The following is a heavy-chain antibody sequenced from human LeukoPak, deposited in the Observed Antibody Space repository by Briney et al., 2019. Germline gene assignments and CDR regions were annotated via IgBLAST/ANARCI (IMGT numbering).Heavy chain of an antibody. CDR1: QFTFSSYG. CDR3: AKETRVAGPGRHFDY. Sequence: PGGSLRLSCAASQFTFSSYGMHWVRQAPGKGLEWVAVISYDGSNKYYADSVKGRFTISRDNSKNTLYLQMNSLRAEDTAVYYCAKETRVAGPGRHFDYWGQGTLVTVSS. D-gene: IGHD6-19*01. J-gene: IGHJ4*02. CDR2: ISYDGSNK. V-gene: IGHV3-30*18.